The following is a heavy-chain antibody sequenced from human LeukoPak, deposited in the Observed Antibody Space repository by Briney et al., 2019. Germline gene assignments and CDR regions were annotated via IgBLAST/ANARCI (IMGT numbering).Heavy chain of an antibody. D-gene: IGHD2-2*02. CDR3: ALQSGYCSSTSCDMGFLDY. V-gene: IGHV1-69*01. CDR1: GGTFSSYA. J-gene: IGHJ4*02. Sequence: ASVKVSCKASGGTFSSYAISWVRQAPGQGLEWMGGIIPIFGTANYAQKFQGRVTITGDESTSTAYMELSSLRSEDTAVYYCALQSGYCSSTSCDMGFLDYWGQGTLVTVSS. CDR2: IIPIFGTA.